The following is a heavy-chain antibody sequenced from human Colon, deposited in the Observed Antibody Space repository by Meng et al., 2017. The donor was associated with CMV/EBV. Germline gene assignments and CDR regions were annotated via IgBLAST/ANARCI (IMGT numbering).Heavy chain of an antibody. CDR2: ISGRGDNT. J-gene: IGHJ6*02. D-gene: IGHD3-10*01. V-gene: IGHV3-23*01. CDR1: GFIFSTYA. Sequence: GGSLRLSCAASGFIFSTYAMSWVRQAPGKGLEWVSGISGRGDNTYYADSVKGRFTISRDISAETLYLEMNNLTPEDTAVYYCARPRGTYYYGTGMDVWGQGTTVTVSS. CDR3: ARPRGTYYYGTGMDV.